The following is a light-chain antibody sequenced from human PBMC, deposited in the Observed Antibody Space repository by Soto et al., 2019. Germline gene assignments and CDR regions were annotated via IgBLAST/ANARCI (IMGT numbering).Light chain of an antibody. J-gene: IGLJ2*01. V-gene: IGLV1-40*01. CDR1: NGNIGAGYD. CDR2: GNS. Sequence: QSVLTQPPSVSGAPGQRVTISCTGSNGNIGAGYDVHWYQQFPGTVPKLLIFGNSNRPSGVPDRFSGSKSGTSASLAITGLQAEDEADYYCQSYDSSLSGYVVFGGGTKLTVL. CDR3: QSYDSSLSGYVV.